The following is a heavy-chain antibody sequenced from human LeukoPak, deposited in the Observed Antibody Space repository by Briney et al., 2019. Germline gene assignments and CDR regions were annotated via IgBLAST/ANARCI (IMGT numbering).Heavy chain of an antibody. CDR1: GFTFSSYW. D-gene: IGHD3-3*01. CDR2: IVSDATTT. CDR3: AREALRFPLFDP. J-gene: IGHJ5*02. V-gene: IGHV3-74*01. Sequence: GWALRLSCAASGFTFSSYWMHWVRQAAGKGLVWVSHIVSDATTTSYADSVKGRFTISRDNAKNKLSLQTNSLRAEDTAVYYCAREALRFPLFDPWGQGTLVTVSS.